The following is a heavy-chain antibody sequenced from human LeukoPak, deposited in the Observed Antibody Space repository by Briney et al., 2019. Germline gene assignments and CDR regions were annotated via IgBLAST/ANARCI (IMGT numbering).Heavy chain of an antibody. V-gene: IGHV3-15*01. J-gene: IGHJ4*02. CDR2: IKSKTDGGTA. Sequence: PGGSLRLSCAASGFTFSNAWMSWVRQAPGKGLEWVGRIKSKTDGGTADYAAPVKGRFTISRDDSKNTLYLEMYSLKTEDTAMYYCLEFWSGSSLVDYWGQGTLVTVSS. CDR3: LEFWSGSSLVDY. D-gene: IGHD3-3*01. CDR1: GFTFSNAW.